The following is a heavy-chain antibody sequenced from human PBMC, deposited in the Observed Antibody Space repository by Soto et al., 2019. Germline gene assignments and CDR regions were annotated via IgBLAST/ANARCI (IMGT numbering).Heavy chain of an antibody. CDR1: GFTFSSYT. V-gene: IGHV3-23*01. J-gene: IGHJ5*02. CDR3: VRTIVGATKGGWFDP. Sequence: EMQLSESGGGLVQPGGSLRLSCTASGFTFSSYTMSWVRQAPGKGLEWVSSFSGRDATTYYADSVKGRFTISRDNSKNTLYLQMNSLRAEDTALYFCVRTIVGATKGGWFDPWGQGALVTVSS. CDR2: FSGRDATT. D-gene: IGHD1-26*01.